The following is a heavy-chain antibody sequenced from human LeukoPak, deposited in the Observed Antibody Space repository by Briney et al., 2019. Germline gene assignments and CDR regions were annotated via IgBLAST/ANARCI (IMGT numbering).Heavy chain of an antibody. J-gene: IGHJ4*02. CDR3: ARGGDTAMVTGFDYYFDY. CDR2: IYPGDSDT. Sequence: GESLKISCKGSGYTFHSYWIAWVRQMPGKGLEWMGIIYPGDSDTRYSPSFQGQVTISADKSISTAYLQWSSLKASDTAMYYCARGGDTAMVTGFDYYFDYWGQGTLVTVSS. CDR1: GYTFHSYW. V-gene: IGHV5-51*01. D-gene: IGHD5-18*01.